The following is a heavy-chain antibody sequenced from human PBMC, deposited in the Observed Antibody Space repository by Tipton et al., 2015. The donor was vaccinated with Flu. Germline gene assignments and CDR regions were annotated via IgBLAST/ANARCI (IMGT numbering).Heavy chain of an antibody. V-gene: IGHV4-39*01. CDR3: AGRGYSGYESVF. Sequence: TLSLTCTVSSGSIRSTNYFCAWIRQPPGKRLELIGSIYPSGTTYSNPSLKSRVTISVDTSKSQFSLKLRSVTAADTAVYYCAGRGYSGYESVFWGQGILVTVSS. CDR1: SGSIRSTNYF. D-gene: IGHD5-12*01. J-gene: IGHJ4*02. CDR2: IYPSGTT.